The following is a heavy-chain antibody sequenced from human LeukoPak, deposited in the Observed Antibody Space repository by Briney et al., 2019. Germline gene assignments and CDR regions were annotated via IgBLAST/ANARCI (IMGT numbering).Heavy chain of an antibody. CDR2: IYYTGST. CDR3: SAERNGSPHY. J-gene: IGHJ4*02. Sequence: PSETLSLTCTVSRGSVSSSSFYWSWVRQPPGKGLEWIASIYYTGSTFYNPSLKSRVTISLDMSKNEFFLTMTSVTAADTAIYFCSAERNGSPHYWGPGIQVTVSS. D-gene: IGHD2-8*01. CDR1: RGSVSSSSFY. V-gene: IGHV4-39*07.